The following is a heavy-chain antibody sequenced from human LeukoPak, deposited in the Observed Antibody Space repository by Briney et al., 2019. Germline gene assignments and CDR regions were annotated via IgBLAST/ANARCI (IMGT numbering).Heavy chain of an antibody. V-gene: IGHV4-59*01. CDR2: RQSNGYT. CDR3: ARGVYGAYFDF. CDR1: SDSFSGYY. D-gene: IGHD4-17*01. J-gene: IGHJ4*02. Sequence: SETLSLTCDFSSDSFSGYYWSWPRQPPGKGLEWIAYRQSNGYTEYYPSLMSRVTISLDTSKRQLSLKLTSVTAADTAVYYCARGVYGAYFDFWGQGTLVTVSS.